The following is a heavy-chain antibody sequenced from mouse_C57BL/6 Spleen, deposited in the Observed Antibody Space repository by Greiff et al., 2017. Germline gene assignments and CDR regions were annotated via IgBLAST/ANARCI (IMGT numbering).Heavy chain of an antibody. CDR1: GYSITSGYY. V-gene: IGHV3-6*01. CDR3: AREDYANYAMDY. Sequence: ESGPGLVKPSQSLSLTCSVTGYSITSGYYWNWIRQFPGNKLEWMGYISYDGSNNYNPSLKNRISITRDTSKNQFFLKLNSVTTYDTATYYCAREDYANYAMDYWGQGTSVTVSS. CDR2: ISYDGSN. D-gene: IGHD1-1*02. J-gene: IGHJ4*01.